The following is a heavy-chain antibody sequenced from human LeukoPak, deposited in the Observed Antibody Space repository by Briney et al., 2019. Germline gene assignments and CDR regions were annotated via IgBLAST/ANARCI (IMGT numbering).Heavy chain of an antibody. CDR1: GFTFSSFG. J-gene: IGHJ4*02. CDR2: IWYDGGTP. Sequence: GGSLRLSCAASGFTFSSFGMHWVRQTPGKGLEWVAVIWYDGGTPYYADSVKGRFTISRDNSKNTMYLQMISLRAEDAAVYYGARGSYDYCLGSDYDWFDYWGQGTLVTVSS. D-gene: IGHD3-10*01. V-gene: IGHV3-33*01. CDR3: ARGSYDYCLGSDYDWFDY.